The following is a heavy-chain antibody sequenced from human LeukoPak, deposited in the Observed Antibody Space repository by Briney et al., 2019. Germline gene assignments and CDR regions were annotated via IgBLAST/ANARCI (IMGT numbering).Heavy chain of an antibody. CDR1: GFTVISDC. CDR3: ARIDKWNPAY. J-gene: IGHJ4*02. Sequence: QDGGSLRLSCAASGFTVISDCMTWVRQTPGKGLEWVSSIYSDGTTDYADSVKGRFTISRDNSKNTLYLQMNSLRGEDTAVYYCARIDKWNPAYWGQGTLVTVSS. CDR2: IYSDGTT. D-gene: IGHD1-1*01. V-gene: IGHV3-66*02.